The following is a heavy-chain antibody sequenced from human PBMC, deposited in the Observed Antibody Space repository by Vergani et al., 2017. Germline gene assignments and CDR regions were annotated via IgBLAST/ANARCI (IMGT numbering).Heavy chain of an antibody. V-gene: IGHV3-33*08. CDR2: TWYEGNNK. D-gene: IGHD5-12*01. CDR1: GFTSAGYA. Sequence: VQLLESGGGLVQPGGSLRLSCAASGFTSAGYAMHWVRQAPGKGLEWVAVTWYEGNNKQYADSVKGRFTISRDNSKSTMYLQMNSLRDEDTGVYYCARDLRLLYSRFDPWGQGTLVTVSS. J-gene: IGHJ5*02. CDR3: ARDLRLLYSRFDP.